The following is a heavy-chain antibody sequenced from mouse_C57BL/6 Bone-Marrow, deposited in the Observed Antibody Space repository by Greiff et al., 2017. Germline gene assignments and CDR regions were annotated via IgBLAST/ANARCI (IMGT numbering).Heavy chain of an antibody. CDR2: INPNNGGT. J-gene: IGHJ4*01. V-gene: IGHV1-26*01. Sequence: EVQLQQSGPELVKPGASVKISCKASGYTFTDYYMNWVKQSHGKSLEWIGDINPNNGGTSYNQKFKGKATLTVDKSSSTAYMELRSLTSEDSAVYYCARWNARSSYDAMDYWGQGTSVTVSS. CDR1: GYTFTDYY. CDR3: ARWNARSSYDAMDY. D-gene: IGHD1-1*01.